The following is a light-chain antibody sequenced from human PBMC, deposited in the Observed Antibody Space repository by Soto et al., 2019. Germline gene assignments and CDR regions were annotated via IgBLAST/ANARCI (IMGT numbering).Light chain of an antibody. CDR1: TGAVTSGHY. J-gene: IGLJ3*02. CDR3: LLSYSGAWV. V-gene: IGLV7-46*01. Sequence: QAVVTQEPSLTVSPGGTVTLTCGSSTGAVTSGHYPYWFQQKPGQAPRTLIFDTTSTHSWTPARFSGSLLGGKAALTLSGEQSEDEAEYYCLLSYSGAWVFGGGTKLTVL. CDR2: DTT.